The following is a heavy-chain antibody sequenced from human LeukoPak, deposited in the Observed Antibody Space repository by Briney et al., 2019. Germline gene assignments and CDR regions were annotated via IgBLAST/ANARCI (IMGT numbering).Heavy chain of an antibody. CDR1: GYTFTKYY. Sequence: ASVKVSCKASGYTFTKYYIHWVRQAPGQGLEWTGIINPSAGSTNYAQKFQGRVTLTRDTSTSTVYMNVSNLRSEDTAVYYCARESLGSYKAVVIVARGHDAFDMWGQGTMVTVSS. V-gene: IGHV1-46*01. CDR3: ARESLGSYKAVVIVARGHDAFDM. D-gene: IGHD3-22*01. J-gene: IGHJ3*02. CDR2: INPSAGST.